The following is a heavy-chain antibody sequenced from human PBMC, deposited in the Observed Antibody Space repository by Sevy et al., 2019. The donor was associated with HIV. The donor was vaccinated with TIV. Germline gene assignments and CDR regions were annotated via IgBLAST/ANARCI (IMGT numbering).Heavy chain of an antibody. J-gene: IGHJ4*02. Sequence: GGSLRLSCAASEFTFSVYYMTWIRQAPGKGLELVSYINSWGTTIYYADSVKGRFTISRDNANNSLYLQMNSLRAEDTAVYYCARIVLGPYFDHWGQGTLVTVSS. CDR1: EFTFSVYY. D-gene: IGHD3-22*01. V-gene: IGHV3-11*01. CDR3: ARIVLGPYFDH. CDR2: INSWGTTI.